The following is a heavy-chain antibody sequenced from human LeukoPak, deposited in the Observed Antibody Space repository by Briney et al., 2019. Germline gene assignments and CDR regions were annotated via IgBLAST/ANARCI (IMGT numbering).Heavy chain of an antibody. V-gene: IGHV4-4*07. Sequence: SSETLSLTCTVSGGSISSYYWSWIRQPAGKGLEWIGRIYTSGGTNYNPSLKSRVTMSVDTSKNQFSLKLSSVTAADTAVYYCARDLPTTVTTDWGQGTLVTVSS. CDR1: GGSISSYY. CDR2: IYTSGGT. D-gene: IGHD4-17*01. J-gene: IGHJ4*02. CDR3: ARDLPTTVTTD.